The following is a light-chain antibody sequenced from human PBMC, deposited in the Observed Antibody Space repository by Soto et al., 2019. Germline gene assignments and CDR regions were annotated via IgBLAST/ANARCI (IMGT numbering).Light chain of an antibody. V-gene: IGLV1-44*01. CDR3: AAWDDSLNGVV. J-gene: IGLJ2*01. Sequence: QSVLTQPSSESGIPGQTVTISCSGSSSNIGSNTVNWYQQLPGTAPKLLIYSNNQRPSGVPDRFSGSKSGTSASLAISGLQSEDEADYYCAAWDDSLNGVVFGGGTKLTVL. CDR2: SNN. CDR1: SSNIGSNT.